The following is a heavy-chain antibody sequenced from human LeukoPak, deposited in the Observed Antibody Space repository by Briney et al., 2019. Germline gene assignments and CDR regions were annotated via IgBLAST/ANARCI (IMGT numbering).Heavy chain of an antibody. Sequence: GGSLRLTCAASGFTFSSYDMHWVRQATGKGLEWVSGIGTTADTHYADSVKGRFTISRENAKNSLYLQMNSLKAGDTAVYYCAKKTWGSGLDVWGQGTTVTVSS. CDR1: GFTFSSYD. D-gene: IGHD3-16*01. J-gene: IGHJ6*02. CDR3: AKKTWGSGLDV. CDR2: IGTTADT. V-gene: IGHV3-13*04.